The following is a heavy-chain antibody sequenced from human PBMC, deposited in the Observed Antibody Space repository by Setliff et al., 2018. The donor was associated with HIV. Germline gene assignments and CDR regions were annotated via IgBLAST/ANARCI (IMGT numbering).Heavy chain of an antibody. Sequence: PSETLSLTCAVSGYSISSGYYWGWIRQPPGKGLEWIGSIYHSESTYYNPSLKSRVTISLDMSKNQFSLRIRSVTAADTAVYYCARVFVDTAVLRVLEYYFDSWGRGTLVTVS. D-gene: IGHD5-18*01. J-gene: IGHJ4*02. CDR2: IYHSEST. CDR3: ARVFVDTAVLRVLEYYFDS. V-gene: IGHV4-38-2*01. CDR1: GYSISSGYY.